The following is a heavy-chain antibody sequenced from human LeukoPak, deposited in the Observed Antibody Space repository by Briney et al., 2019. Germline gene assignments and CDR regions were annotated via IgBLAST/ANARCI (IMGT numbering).Heavy chain of an antibody. V-gene: IGHV3-9*01. J-gene: IGHJ4*02. Sequence: PGRSLRLSCAASGFTFDDYAMHWVRQAPGKGLEWVPGISWNSGSIGYADSVKGRFTISRDNAKNSLYLQMNSLRPEDTALYYCAKDHDYSILGYYFDYWGQGTLVTVSS. CDR1: GFTFDDYA. CDR3: AKDHDYSILGYYFDY. D-gene: IGHD3-16*01. CDR2: ISWNSGSI.